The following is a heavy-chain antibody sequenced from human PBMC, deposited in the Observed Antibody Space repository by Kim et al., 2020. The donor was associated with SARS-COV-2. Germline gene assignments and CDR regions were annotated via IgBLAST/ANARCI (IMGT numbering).Heavy chain of an antibody. V-gene: IGHV3-15*01. D-gene: IGHD3-10*01. J-gene: IGHJ5*02. CDR1: GFTFSNAW. Sequence: GGSLRLSCAASGFTFSNAWMSWVRQAPGKGLEWVGRIKSKTDGGTTDYAAPVKGRFTISRDDSKNTLYLQMNSLKTEDTAVYYCTLDPEIWFGELFRPDNWFDPWGQGTLVTVSS. CDR3: TLDPEIWFGELFRPDNWFDP. CDR2: IKSKTDGGTT.